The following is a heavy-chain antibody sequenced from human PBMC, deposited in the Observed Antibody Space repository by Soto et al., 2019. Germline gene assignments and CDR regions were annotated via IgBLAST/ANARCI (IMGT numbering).Heavy chain of an antibody. D-gene: IGHD4-17*01. J-gene: IGHJ6*02. Sequence: QVQLVESGGGVVQPGRSLRLSCAASGFTFSSYGMHWVRQAPGKGLEWVAVISYDGSNKYYADSVKGRFTISRDNSKNTLYLQMNILRAEGTAVYYCAKDWPHDRDYGDYDPGYYGMDVWGQGTTVTVSS. CDR1: GFTFSSYG. V-gene: IGHV3-30*18. CDR2: ISYDGSNK. CDR3: AKDWPHDRDYGDYDPGYYGMDV.